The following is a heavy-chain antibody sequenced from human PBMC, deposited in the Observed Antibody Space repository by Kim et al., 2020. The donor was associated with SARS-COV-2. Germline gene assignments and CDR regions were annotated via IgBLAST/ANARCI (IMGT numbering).Heavy chain of an antibody. Sequence: SETLSLTCTASGGSISSYYWSWIRQPPGKGLEWIGYIYYSGSTNYNPSLKSRVTISVHTSKNQFSLKLSPVPAADTAVYYCSRDPRRWLQCTNYWYFDLWRRGTVVAVSS. J-gene: IGHJ2*01. CDR2: IYYSGST. CDR3: SRDPRRWLQCTNYWYFDL. V-gene: IGHV4-59*01. CDR1: GGSISSYY. D-gene: IGHD2-8*01.